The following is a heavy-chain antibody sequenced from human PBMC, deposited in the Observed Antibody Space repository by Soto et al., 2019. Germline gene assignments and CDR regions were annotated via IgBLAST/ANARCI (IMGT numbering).Heavy chain of an antibody. V-gene: IGHV1-8*01. CDR2: MNPSSGKT. J-gene: IGHJ4*02. D-gene: IGHD6-19*01. CDR1: GYTFTDYD. CDR3: STWGRDGWYTGFF. Sequence: QVQLVQSGAEVKTPGASVKVSCKASGYTFTDYDINWVRQAPGQGPEWVGRMNPSSGKTDYAQNFQARVTMTRDTSINTAYLELSNLGYEDTAVFYCSTWGRDGWYTGFFWGQGTLVTVAS.